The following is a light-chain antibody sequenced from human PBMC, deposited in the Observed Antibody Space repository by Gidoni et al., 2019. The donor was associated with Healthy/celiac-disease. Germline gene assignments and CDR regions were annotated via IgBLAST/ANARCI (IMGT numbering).Light chain of an antibody. J-gene: IGLJ3*02. Sequence: QSVLTQPPSVSGAPGQRVTISCTGSSSNIGAGYDVHWYQQLPGTAPKLLIYGNSNRPSGVPDRFSGSKSGTSASLAITRLQAEDEADYYCQSYDSSLSGSKVFGGGTKLTVX. V-gene: IGLV1-40*01. CDR1: SSNIGAGYD. CDR3: QSYDSSLSGSKV. CDR2: GNS.